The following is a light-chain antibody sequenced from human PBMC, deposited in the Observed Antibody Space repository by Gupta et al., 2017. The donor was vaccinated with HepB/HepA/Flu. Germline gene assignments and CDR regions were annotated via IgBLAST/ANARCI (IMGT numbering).Light chain of an antibody. CDR2: LGS. CDR1: QSLVRSNGYNY. Sequence: DIVMTQSLLSLPVTPGEPASISCRSSQSLVRSNGYNYLEWYLQRPGQSPQLLIYLGSNRASGVPDRFTGSGSGADFTLKISRVEADDVGVYYCMQALDSPRTFGQGTKLEIK. V-gene: IGKV2-28*01. J-gene: IGKJ2*02. CDR3: MQALDSPRT.